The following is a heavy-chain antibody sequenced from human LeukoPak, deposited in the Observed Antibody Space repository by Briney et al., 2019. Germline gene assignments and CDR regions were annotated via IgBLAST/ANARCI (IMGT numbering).Heavy chain of an antibody. V-gene: IGHV3-9*01. CDR2: ISWNSGSI. Sequence: GGSLRLSCAASGFTFDDYAMHWVRQAPGKGLEWVSGISWNSGSIGYADSVKGRFTISRDNAKNSLYLQMNSLRAEDTAVYYCAREHHHRWYYDFWSGLAGYMDVWGKGTTVTVSS. CDR1: GFTFDDYA. J-gene: IGHJ6*03. D-gene: IGHD3-3*01. CDR3: AREHHHRWYYDFWSGLAGYMDV.